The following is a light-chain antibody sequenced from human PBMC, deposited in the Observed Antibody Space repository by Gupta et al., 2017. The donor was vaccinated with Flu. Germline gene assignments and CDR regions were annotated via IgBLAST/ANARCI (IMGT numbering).Light chain of an antibody. CDR2: DAS. V-gene: IGKV3-11*01. Sequence: DIVLPQSPASLSLSAGDRATLFCRASQSVSSYLAWYQQKPGQPPRLLIYDASNWASGIPARFSGSGSGTDFTLTISRLEPEDFAVYYCQQRSNWPGTFGHGTKVDVK. J-gene: IGKJ3*01. CDR1: QSVSSY. CDR3: QQRSNWPGT.